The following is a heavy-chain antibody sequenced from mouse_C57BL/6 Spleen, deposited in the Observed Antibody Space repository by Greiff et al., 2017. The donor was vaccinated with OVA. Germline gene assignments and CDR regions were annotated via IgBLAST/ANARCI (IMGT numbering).Heavy chain of an antibody. CDR1: GYTFTSYW. CDR3: AREGLLSGWCAY. D-gene: IGHD1-1*01. Sequence: QVQLQQPGAELVKPGASVKLSCKASGYTFTSYWMHWVKQRPGQGLEWIGMIHPNSGSTNYNEKFKSKATLTVDKSSSTAYMQLSSLTSEDSAVYYCAREGLLSGWCAYWGQGTLVTVSA. V-gene: IGHV1-64*01. J-gene: IGHJ3*01. CDR2: IHPNSGST.